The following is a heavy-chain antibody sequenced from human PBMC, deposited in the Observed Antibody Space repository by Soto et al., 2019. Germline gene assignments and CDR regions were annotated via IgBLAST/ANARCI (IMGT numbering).Heavy chain of an antibody. V-gene: IGHV3-7*03. CDR3: ARGPLVTAADHQ. CDR1: GLTFSSYW. J-gene: IGHJ4*02. CDR2: IKEDGSEK. Sequence: GFLMLSCAAAGLTFSSYWMSWVRQAPGKGLEWVANIKEDGSEKYYVDSMKGRFTISRDNAKNSLYLQMNSLRAEDTAVYYCARGPLVTAADHQWGQGTLVTVYS. D-gene: IGHD6-13*01.